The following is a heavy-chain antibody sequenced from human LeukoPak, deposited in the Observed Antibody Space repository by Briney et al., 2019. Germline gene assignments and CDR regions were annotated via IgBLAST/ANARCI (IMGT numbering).Heavy chain of an antibody. CDR2: IKQEGSEK. D-gene: IGHD4-11*01. V-gene: IGHV3-7*01. CDR3: ARGKTTHDY. Sequence: PGGSLRLSCAGSGFTFSNYWMNWVRQAPGKGLEWVANIKQEGSEKSYVDSVKGRFTISRDNAKNSLFLQMNSLRAEDTAVYYCARGKTTHDYWGRGTLVTVSS. CDR1: GFTFSNYW. J-gene: IGHJ4*02.